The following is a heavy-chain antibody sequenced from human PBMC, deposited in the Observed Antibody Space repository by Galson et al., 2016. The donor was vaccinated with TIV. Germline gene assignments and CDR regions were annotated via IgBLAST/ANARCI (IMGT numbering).Heavy chain of an antibody. D-gene: IGHD3-3*01. J-gene: IGHJ4*02. V-gene: IGHV5-51*01. CDR1: GYSFSTYW. CDR2: IYPADSDT. Sequence: QSGAEVTKPGESLKISCKGSGYSFSTYWIAWVRQMPGKGLEWMGNIYPADSDTKYSPSFQGQVTISADKSITTAYLQWTSLKASDTAMYYCARGSGTICGLVRPIDYWGQGTLVTVS. CDR3: ARGSGTICGLVRPIDY.